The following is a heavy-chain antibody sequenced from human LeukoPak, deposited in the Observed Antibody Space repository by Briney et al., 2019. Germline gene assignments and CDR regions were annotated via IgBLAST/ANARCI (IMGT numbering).Heavy chain of an antibody. V-gene: IGHV4-34*01. CDR2: INHSGST. J-gene: IGHJ4*02. CDR3: ARGSTVADY. CDR1: GGSFSGYY. Sequence: PSETLSLTCAVYGGSFSGYYWSWIPQPPGKGLEWIGEINHSGSTNYNPSLKSRVTISVDTSKNQFSLKLSSVTAADTAVYYCARGSTVADYWGQGTLVTVSS. D-gene: IGHD4-17*01.